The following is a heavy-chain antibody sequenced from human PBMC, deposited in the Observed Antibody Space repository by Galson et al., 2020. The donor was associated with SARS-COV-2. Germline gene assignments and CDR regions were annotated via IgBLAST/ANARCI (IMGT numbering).Heavy chain of an antibody. Sequence: SETLSLTCDVSGGSISGANYYWGWIRQPPGKGLEWIATVHHSGSTHYSPSLKSRVTVSVDTSKNQFSLKLNSVTAADTAVYYCARHNRPVSQSLFDYWGQGTLVTVSS. J-gene: IGHJ4*02. CDR3: ARHNRPVSQSLFDY. CDR1: GGSISGANYY. V-gene: IGHV4-39*01. CDR2: VHHSGST.